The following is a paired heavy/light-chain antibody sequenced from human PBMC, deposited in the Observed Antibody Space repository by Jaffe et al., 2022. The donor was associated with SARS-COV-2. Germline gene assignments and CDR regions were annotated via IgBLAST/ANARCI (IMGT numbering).Heavy chain of an antibody. CDR3: AILRRGYSYGPFDY. J-gene: IGHJ4*02. Sequence: QVQLVESGGGLVKPGGSLRLSCAASGFTFSDYYMSWMRQAPGKGLEWVSYISTSGTYTKYADSVKGRFTISRDNAKNSLYLQMNSLRAEDTAVYYCAILRRGYSYGPFDYWGQGTLVTVSS. CDR1: GFTFSDYY. CDR2: ISTSGTYT. D-gene: IGHD5-18*01. V-gene: IGHV3-11*06.
Light chain of an antibody. Sequence: DIQMTQSPSSVSASVGDRVTITCRASQGISSWLAWYQQKPGKAPKLLIYAASSLQSGVPSRFSGSGSGTDFSLTISSLQPEDFATYYCQQANSFPSTFGQGTKVEI. J-gene: IGKJ1*01. CDR3: QQANSFPST. V-gene: IGKV1-12*02. CDR1: QGISSW. CDR2: AAS.